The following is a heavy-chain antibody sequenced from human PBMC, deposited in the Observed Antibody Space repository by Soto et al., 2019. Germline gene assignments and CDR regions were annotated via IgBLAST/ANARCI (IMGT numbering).Heavy chain of an antibody. CDR3: ASSFSSGYDPLPYLDY. J-gene: IGHJ4*02. CDR1: GFTFSSYS. V-gene: IGHV3-21*01. D-gene: IGHD5-12*01. Sequence: EVQLVESGGGLVKPGGSLRLSCAASGFTFSSYSMNWVRQAPGKGLEWVSSISSSSSYIYYADSVKGRFTISRDNAKNSLYLHMNSLRDEDTAVYYCASSFSSGYDPLPYLDYWGQGTLVTVSS. CDR2: ISSSSSYI.